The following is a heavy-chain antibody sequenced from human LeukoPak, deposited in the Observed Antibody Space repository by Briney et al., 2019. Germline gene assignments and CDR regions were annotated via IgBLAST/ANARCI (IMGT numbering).Heavy chain of an antibody. CDR1: GYTFSSYW. V-gene: IGHV5-51*01. CDR3: ARHAAPGGAFFYYAVDV. D-gene: IGHD1-26*01. CDR2: IYPADSAT. J-gene: IGHJ6*02. Sequence: GETLKISCQTSGYTFSSYWIAWVRQIPGKGLEWIGIIYPADSATKYSPSFQGQVIISADKSLTTAYLQWSSLKASDTAIYYCARHAAPGGAFFYYAVDVWGHGTTVVVSS.